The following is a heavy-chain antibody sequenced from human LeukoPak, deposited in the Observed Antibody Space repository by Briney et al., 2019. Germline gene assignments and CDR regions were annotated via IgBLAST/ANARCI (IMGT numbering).Heavy chain of an antibody. CDR3: ATSPVYYYGSGSYYPGLNY. V-gene: IGHV1-24*01. Sequence: ASVKVSCKASGYSFTTFAMNWVRQAPGKGLEWMGGFDPEDGETIYAQKFQGRVTMTEDTSTDTAYMELSSLRSEDTAVYYCATSPVYYYGSGSYYPGLNYWGQGTLVTVSS. CDR1: GYSFTTFA. J-gene: IGHJ4*02. D-gene: IGHD3-10*01. CDR2: FDPEDGET.